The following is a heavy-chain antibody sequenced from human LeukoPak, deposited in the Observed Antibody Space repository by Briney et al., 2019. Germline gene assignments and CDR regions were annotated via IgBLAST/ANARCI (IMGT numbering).Heavy chain of an antibody. CDR3: ARDKGSLWSGYYEVYYYGMDV. V-gene: IGHV3-20*01. CDR1: GFTFDDYG. J-gene: IGHJ6*02. Sequence: PGGSLRLSCAASGFTFDDYGMSWVRQAPGKGLEWVSGINWNGGSTGYADSVKGRFTISRDNAKNSLYLQMNSLRAEDTALYHCARDKGSLWSGYYEVYYYGMDVWGQGTTVTVSS. CDR2: INWNGGST. D-gene: IGHD3-3*01.